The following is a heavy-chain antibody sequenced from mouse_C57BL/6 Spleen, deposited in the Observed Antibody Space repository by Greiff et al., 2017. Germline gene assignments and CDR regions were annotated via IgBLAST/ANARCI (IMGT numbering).Heavy chain of an antibody. Sequence: EVKLVESGGDLVKPGGSLKLSCAASGFTFSSYGMSWVRQTPDKRLEWVATISSGGSYTYYPDSVKGRFTISRDNAKNTLYLQMSSLKSEDTAMYYCARQDYSNYAYYFDYWGQGTTLTVSS. CDR3: ARQDYSNYAYYFDY. CDR2: ISSGGSYT. CDR1: GFTFSSYG. V-gene: IGHV5-6*01. D-gene: IGHD2-5*01. J-gene: IGHJ2*01.